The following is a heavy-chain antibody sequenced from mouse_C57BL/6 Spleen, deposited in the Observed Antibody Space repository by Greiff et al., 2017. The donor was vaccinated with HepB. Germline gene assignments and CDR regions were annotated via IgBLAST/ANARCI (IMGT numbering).Heavy chain of an antibody. J-gene: IGHJ3*01. CDR1: GYTFTSYW. V-gene: IGHV1-61*01. CDR2: IYPSDSET. Sequence: QVQLQQPGAELVRPGSSVKLSCKASGYTFTSYWMDWVKQRPGQGLEWIGNIYPSDSETHYNQKFKDKATLTVDKSSSTAYMQLSSLTSEDSAVYYCARYGDYDSALFAYWGQGTLVTVSA. CDR3: ARYGDYDSALFAY. D-gene: IGHD2-4*01.